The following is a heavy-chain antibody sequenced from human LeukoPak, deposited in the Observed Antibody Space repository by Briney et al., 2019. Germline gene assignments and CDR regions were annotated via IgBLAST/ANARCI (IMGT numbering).Heavy chain of an antibody. Sequence: SETLSLTCTVSGGSISSYYWSWIRQPPGKGLEWIGYIYYCGSTNYNPSLKSRVTISVDTSKNQFSLKLSSVTAADTAVYYCARDRGNYWFDPWGQGTLVTVSS. CDR1: GGSISSYY. CDR2: IYYCGST. D-gene: IGHD4-23*01. V-gene: IGHV4-59*01. J-gene: IGHJ5*02. CDR3: ARDRGNYWFDP.